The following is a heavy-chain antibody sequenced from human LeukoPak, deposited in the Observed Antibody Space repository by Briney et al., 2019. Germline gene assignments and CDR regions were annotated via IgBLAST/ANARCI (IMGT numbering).Heavy chain of an antibody. D-gene: IGHD3-22*01. CDR3: ARAAIPPHLYYYDSSGYAFDI. CDR2: INAGNGNT. V-gene: IGHV1-3*03. CDR1: GYTFTGYY. J-gene: IGHJ3*02. Sequence: VASVKVSCKASGYTFTGYYMHWVRQAPGQRLEWMGWINAGNGNTKYSQEFQGRVTITRDTSASTAYMELSSLRSEDMAVYYCARAAIPPHLYYYDSSGYAFDIWGQGTMVTVSS.